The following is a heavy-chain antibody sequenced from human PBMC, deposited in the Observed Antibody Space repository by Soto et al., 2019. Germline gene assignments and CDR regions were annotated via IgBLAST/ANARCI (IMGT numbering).Heavy chain of an antibody. J-gene: IGHJ6*02. D-gene: IGHD3-3*01. V-gene: IGHV3-33*01. CDR2: IWYDGSNK. CDR1: GFTFSSYG. CDR3: ARDRVMIFGVVRPDGMDV. Sequence: QVQLVESGGGVVQPGRSLRLSCAASGFTFSSYGMHWVRQAPGKGLEWVAVIWYDGSNKYYADSVKGRFTISRDNSKNTLYLQMNSLRAEDTAVYYCARDRVMIFGVVRPDGMDVWGQGTTVTVSS.